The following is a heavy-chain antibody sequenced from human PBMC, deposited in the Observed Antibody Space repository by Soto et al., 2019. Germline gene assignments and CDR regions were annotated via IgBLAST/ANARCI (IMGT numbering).Heavy chain of an antibody. Sequence: PGESLKISCKCSGYIFTSYWISWVRQMPGKGLEWMGRIDPSDSYTNYSPSFQGHVTMSADKSINTAYLQWSSLQASDTAVYYCTRHTGYDSSLDYWGQGTLVTVSS. CDR1: GYIFTSYW. J-gene: IGHJ4*02. CDR2: IDPSDSYT. D-gene: IGHD5-12*01. CDR3: TRHTGYDSSLDY. V-gene: IGHV5-10-1*01.